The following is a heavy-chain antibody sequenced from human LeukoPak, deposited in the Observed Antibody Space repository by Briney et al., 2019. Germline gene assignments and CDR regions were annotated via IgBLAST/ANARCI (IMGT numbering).Heavy chain of an antibody. CDR3: ARLRNAILTGYRFDP. Sequence: SETLSLTCAVSGGSISSNSYYWGWIRQPPGKGLEWIGSIYYSGSTYYNPSLKSRVTISVDTSKNQFSLKLSSVTAADTAVYYCARLRNAILTGYRFDPWGQGTLVTVSS. J-gene: IGHJ5*02. CDR1: GGSISSNSYY. D-gene: IGHD3-9*01. CDR2: IYYSGST. V-gene: IGHV4-39*07.